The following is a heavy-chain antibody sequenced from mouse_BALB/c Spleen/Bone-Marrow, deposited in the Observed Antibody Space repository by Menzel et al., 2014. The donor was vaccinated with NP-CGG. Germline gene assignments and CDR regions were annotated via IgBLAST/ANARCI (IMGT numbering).Heavy chain of an antibody. CDR1: GFNIKDTY. V-gene: IGHV14-3*02. Sequence: EVKLVESGAELVKPGASVKLSCTASGFNIKDTYMHWVKQRPEQGLEWIGRIDPANGNTKYGPKFQGKATITADTSSNTAYLQLNSLTSEDTAVCYCARWEYYAMDYWGQGTSVTVSS. D-gene: IGHD4-1*01. CDR3: ARWEYYAMDY. J-gene: IGHJ4*01. CDR2: IDPANGNT.